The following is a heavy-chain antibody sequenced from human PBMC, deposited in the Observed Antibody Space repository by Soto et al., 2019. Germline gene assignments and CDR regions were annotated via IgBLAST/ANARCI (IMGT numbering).Heavy chain of an antibody. V-gene: IGHV3-23*01. CDR2: ISSSGSST. J-gene: IGHJ4*02. D-gene: IGHD5-12*01. CDR1: GFTFTSYA. CDR3: AKAGGGYEYYFDY. Sequence: EVQLLESGGGLVQPGGSLRLSCAASGFTFTSYAMTWVRQAPGKGLEWVSAISSSGSSTYYADSVKGRFTISRDNSKNTLYLQMNSLRAEYTAVYYCAKAGGGYEYYFDYWGQGILVTVSS.